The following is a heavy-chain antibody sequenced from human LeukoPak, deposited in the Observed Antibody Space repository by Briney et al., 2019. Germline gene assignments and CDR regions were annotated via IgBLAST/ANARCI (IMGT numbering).Heavy chain of an antibody. D-gene: IGHD3-10*01. CDR2: ISSSSSYI. Sequence: GGSLRLSCAASGFTFSSYSMNWVRQAPGKGLEWVSSISSSSSYIYYADSVKGRFTISRDNAKNSLYLQMNSLRAEDTAVYYCASGWFGELLFYFDYWGQGTLVTVSS. J-gene: IGHJ4*02. CDR1: GFTFSSYS. CDR3: ASGWFGELLFYFDY. V-gene: IGHV3-21*01.